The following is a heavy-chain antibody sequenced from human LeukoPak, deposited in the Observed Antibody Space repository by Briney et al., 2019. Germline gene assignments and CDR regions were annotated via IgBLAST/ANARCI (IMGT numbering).Heavy chain of an antibody. CDR3: AGSVRGYRKNLDY. Sequence: ASVKVSCKASGYTFTSYYMHWVRQAPGQGLEWMGIINPSGCSKSYAQKFQGRATLTSDMYTSTVNIAPSSLSSGGTAGYFCAGSVRGYRKNLDYWGQGTLVTVSS. CDR2: INPSGCSK. CDR1: GYTFTSYY. J-gene: IGHJ4*02. V-gene: IGHV1-46*01. D-gene: IGHD3-10*02.